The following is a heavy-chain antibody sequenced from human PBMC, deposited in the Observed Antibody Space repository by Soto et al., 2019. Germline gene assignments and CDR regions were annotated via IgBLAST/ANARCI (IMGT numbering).Heavy chain of an antibody. CDR3: ARHEQFYYYYYGMDV. V-gene: IGHV5-51*01. Sequence: PGESLKISCKAPGFSFTTYWIAWVRQMPGKGLEWVGIINPGDSDTRYNPSFQGEVTISADRSITTAYLQWSSLKASDTAIYYCARHEQFYYYYYGMDVWGQGTTVTVSS. D-gene: IGHD6-19*01. CDR2: INPGDSDT. J-gene: IGHJ6*02. CDR1: GFSFTTYW.